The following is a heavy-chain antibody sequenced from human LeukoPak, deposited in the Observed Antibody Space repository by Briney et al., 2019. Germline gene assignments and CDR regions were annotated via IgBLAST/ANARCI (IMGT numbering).Heavy chain of an antibody. V-gene: IGHV4-34*01. Sequence: PSETLSLTCAVYGGSFSGYYWSWIRQPPGKWLEWIGEIKHSGSTNYNPSLKSRVSISEDTSKNQFSLKLSSVTAADTAVYYCAGGQSTTFDYWGQGTLVSVSS. J-gene: IGHJ4*02. CDR1: GGSFSGYY. D-gene: IGHD1-14*01. CDR2: IKHSGST. CDR3: AGGQSTTFDY.